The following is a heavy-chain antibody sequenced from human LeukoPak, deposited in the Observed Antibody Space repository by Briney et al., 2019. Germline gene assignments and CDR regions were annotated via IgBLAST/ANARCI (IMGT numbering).Heavy chain of an antibody. D-gene: IGHD3-22*01. CDR1: GGSISSGSYY. CDR3: ARVDYHDSSGLPYYYALDV. Sequence: SQTLSLTCTVSGGSISSGSYYWSWIRQPAGKGLEWIGRIYTSGSTNYNPSLKSRVTISVDTSRNQFSLRLRSVTAADSAVYYCARVDYHDSSGLPYYYALDVWGQGTTVTVS. J-gene: IGHJ6*02. V-gene: IGHV4-61*02. CDR2: IYTSGST.